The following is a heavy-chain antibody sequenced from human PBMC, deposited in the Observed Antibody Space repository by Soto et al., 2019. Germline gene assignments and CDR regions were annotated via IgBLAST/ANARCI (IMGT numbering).Heavy chain of an antibody. D-gene: IGHD3-10*01. J-gene: IGHJ3*02. Sequence: EVQLLESGGGLVQPGGSLRLSCAASGFTFSSYAMSWVRQAPGKGLEWVSAISGSGGSTYYADSVKGRFTISRDNSKNTLYLQMNSLRAEDTAVYYCAKVYYYGSGRSFYAFDIWGQGTMVTVSS. V-gene: IGHV3-23*01. CDR1: GFTFSSYA. CDR3: AKVYYYGSGRSFYAFDI. CDR2: ISGSGGST.